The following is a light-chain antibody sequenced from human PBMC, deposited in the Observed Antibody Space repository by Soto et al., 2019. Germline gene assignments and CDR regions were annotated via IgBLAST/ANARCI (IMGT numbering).Light chain of an antibody. J-gene: IGLJ3*02. CDR3: QSYDSSLSAL. CDR1: SSNIGAGYD. V-gene: IGLV1-40*01. CDR2: GNS. Sequence: QSVLTQPPSVSRAPGQRVTISCTGSSSNIGAGYDVHWYQQLPGTAPKLLIYGNSNRPSGVPDRFSGSKSGTSASLAITGLQAEDESDYYCQSYDSSLSALFGGGTKLTLL.